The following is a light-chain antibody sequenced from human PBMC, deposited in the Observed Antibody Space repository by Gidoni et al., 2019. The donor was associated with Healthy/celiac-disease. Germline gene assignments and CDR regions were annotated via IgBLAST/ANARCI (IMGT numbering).Light chain of an antibody. CDR1: QSVLYSPNNKNY. Sequence: DIVMTQSPDSLAVSLGERATINCKSSQSVLYSPNNKNYLAWYQQKPGQPPKLLIYWASTRESGVPDRFSGSGSGTDFTLTISSLQAEDVAVYYCQQYYSVSSYTFGQGTKLEIK. V-gene: IGKV4-1*01. CDR3: QQYYSVSSYT. J-gene: IGKJ2*01. CDR2: WAS.